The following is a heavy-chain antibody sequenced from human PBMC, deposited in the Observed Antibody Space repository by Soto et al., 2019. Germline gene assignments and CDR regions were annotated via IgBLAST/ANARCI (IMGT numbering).Heavy chain of an antibody. CDR2: INPNSGGT. CDR1: GHTFTGYY. Sequence: GASVKVSCKASGHTFTGYYMHWVRQAPGQGLEWMGWINPNSGGTNYAQTFQGWVTMTRDTSISTAYMELSRLRSDDTAVYYCARGSAVAALDPWGQGTLVTVSS. V-gene: IGHV1-2*04. D-gene: IGHD6-19*01. J-gene: IGHJ5*02. CDR3: ARGSAVAALDP.